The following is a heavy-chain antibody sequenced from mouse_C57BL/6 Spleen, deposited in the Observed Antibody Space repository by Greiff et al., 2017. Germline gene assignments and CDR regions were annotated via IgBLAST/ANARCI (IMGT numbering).Heavy chain of an antibody. Sequence: EVKLVESGGDLVKPGGSLKLSCAASGFTFSSYGMSWVRQTPDKRLEWVATISRGGSYTYYPDSVKGRFTISRDNAKNTLYLQMSSLKSEDTAMYYCARHDDGYQQDDWGQGTSVTVAS. V-gene: IGHV5-6*02. CDR1: GFTFSSYG. J-gene: IGHJ4*01. CDR2: ISRGGSYT. D-gene: IGHD2-3*01. CDR3: ARHDDGYQQDD.